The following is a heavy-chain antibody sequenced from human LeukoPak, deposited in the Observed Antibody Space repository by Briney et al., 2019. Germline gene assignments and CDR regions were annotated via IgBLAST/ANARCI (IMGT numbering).Heavy chain of an antibody. CDR1: GFTFIDYD. CDR3: ARGGMQVSGIDEFDY. D-gene: IGHD6-19*01. J-gene: IGHJ4*02. Sequence: GGSLRLSCAASGFTFIDYDMHWVRQVIGKGLEWVSAIGIRGDTHYSGSVKGRFTISRENAESSLYLQMNSLRAEDTAVYYCARGGMQVSGIDEFDYWGQGTLVTVS. V-gene: IGHV3-13*01. CDR2: IGIRGDT.